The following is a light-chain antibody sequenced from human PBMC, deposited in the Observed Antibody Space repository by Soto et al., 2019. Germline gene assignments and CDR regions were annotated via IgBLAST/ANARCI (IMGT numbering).Light chain of an antibody. Sequence: QPVLTQSPSASASLGASVKLTCTLSSGHSSYAIAWHQQQPEKGPRYLMKLNSYGSHSKGDGIPDLFSGSSSGAERYLPISRLQSEDEDDYYCQTWGTGIHWVFGGGTKLTVL. CDR1: SGHSSYA. V-gene: IGLV4-69*01. CDR2: LNSYGSH. J-gene: IGLJ3*02. CDR3: QTWGTGIHWV.